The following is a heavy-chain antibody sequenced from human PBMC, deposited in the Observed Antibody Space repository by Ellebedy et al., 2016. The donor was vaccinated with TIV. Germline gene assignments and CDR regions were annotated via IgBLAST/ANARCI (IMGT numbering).Heavy chain of an antibody. Sequence: GGSLRLSCAASGFSFRSYWMSWVRQAPGKGLEWVANMRDEGSEKNYVESARGRFTISRDNPKNSLYLHMNSLRAEDTAVYYCATDGSYGDYLSPTHAFENWGQGTMVIVSS. CDR2: MRDEGSEK. D-gene: IGHD4-17*01. V-gene: IGHV3-7*01. CDR1: GFSFRSYW. CDR3: ATDGSYGDYLSPTHAFEN. J-gene: IGHJ3*02.